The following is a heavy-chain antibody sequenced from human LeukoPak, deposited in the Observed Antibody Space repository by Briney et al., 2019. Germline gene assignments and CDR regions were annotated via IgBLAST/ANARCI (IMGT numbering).Heavy chain of an antibody. V-gene: IGHV3-23*01. CDR3: AKSPDYYDSSGYYLDY. CDR2: ISGSGGST. J-gene: IGHJ4*02. Sequence: GGSQRLSCAASGFTFSNNVMSWVRQAPGKGLEWVSAISGSGGSTYYADSVKGRFTISRDNSKNTLYLQMNSLRAEDTAVYYCAKSPDYYDSSGYYLDYWGQGTLVTVSS. CDR1: GFTFSNNV. D-gene: IGHD3-22*01.